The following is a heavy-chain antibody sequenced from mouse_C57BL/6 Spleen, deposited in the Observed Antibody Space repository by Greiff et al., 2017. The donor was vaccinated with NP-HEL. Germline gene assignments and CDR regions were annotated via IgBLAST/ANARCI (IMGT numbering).Heavy chain of an antibody. Sequence: EAGGGLVQPNGSLKLSCAASGFIFNTYAMIWVRLAPGKGLEWVARISSKSTNYASFYSDSVKDRFTISRYNSESMLYLQMKNLKTEDTAMNYRVRHGGYYAIDYWGQGTSVTVSS. D-gene: IGHD1-1*02. J-gene: IGHJ4*01. V-gene: IGHV10-1*01. CDR2: ISSKSTNYAS. CDR1: GFIFNTYA. CDR3: VRHGGYYAIDY.